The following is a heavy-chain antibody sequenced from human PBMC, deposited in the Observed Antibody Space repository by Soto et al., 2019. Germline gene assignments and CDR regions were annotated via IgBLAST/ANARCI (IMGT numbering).Heavy chain of an antibody. CDR3: ARHKRDTPAYSSSWWSRFYYGMDV. CDR2: IDWDDDK. J-gene: IGHJ6*02. D-gene: IGHD6-13*01. V-gene: IGHV2-70*01. CDR1: GFSLSTSGMC. Sequence: SGPTLVNPTQTLTLTCTFSGFSLSTSGMCVSWIRQPPGKALEWLALIDWDDDKYYSTSLKTRLTISKDTSKNQVVLTMTNMDPVDTATYYCARHKRDTPAYSSSWWSRFYYGMDVWGQGTTVTVSS.